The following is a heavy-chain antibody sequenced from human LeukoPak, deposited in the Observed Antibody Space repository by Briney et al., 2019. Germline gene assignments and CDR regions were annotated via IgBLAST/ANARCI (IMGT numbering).Heavy chain of an antibody. V-gene: IGHV1-2*02. CDR1: GYTFTSNY. J-gene: IGHJ4*02. CDR3: ARDLRKVQWLVGGY. Sequence: GASVKVSCKAFGYTFTSNYMHWVRQAPGQGLEWMGWINPNSGGTNYAQKFQGRVTMTRDTSISTAYMELSRLRSDDTAVYYCARDLRKVQWLVGGYWGQGTLVTVSS. D-gene: IGHD6-19*01. CDR2: INPNSGGT.